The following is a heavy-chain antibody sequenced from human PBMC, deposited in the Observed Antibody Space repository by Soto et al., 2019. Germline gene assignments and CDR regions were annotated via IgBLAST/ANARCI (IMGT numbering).Heavy chain of an antibody. V-gene: IGHV4-39*02. Sequence: SETLSLTCSVSGDSISNSRFYWAWIRQPPGEGLEWIGSIYHTGNAYYNPSLKSRVTISVDTSKNQFSLKLTSVTAADAAVYYCARETYGDYVGYFDPWGQGTLVTAPQ. J-gene: IGHJ5*02. CDR1: GDSISNSRFY. CDR2: IYHTGNA. CDR3: ARETYGDYVGYFDP. D-gene: IGHD4-17*01.